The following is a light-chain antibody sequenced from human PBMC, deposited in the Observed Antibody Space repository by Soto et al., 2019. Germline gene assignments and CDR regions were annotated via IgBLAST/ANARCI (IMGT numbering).Light chain of an antibody. CDR1: QNVRGPY. CDR3: QQYGASPRPWT. CDR2: GAS. Sequence: DIVLTQSPGTLSLSPGERATLSCRASQNVRGPYLAWYKQKPGQPPRLLIYGASSRATGIPDRFSGSGSGSYFTLTISRLEPEDFAMYYCQQYGASPRPWTFGPGTKVEIK. J-gene: IGKJ1*01. V-gene: IGKV3-20*01.